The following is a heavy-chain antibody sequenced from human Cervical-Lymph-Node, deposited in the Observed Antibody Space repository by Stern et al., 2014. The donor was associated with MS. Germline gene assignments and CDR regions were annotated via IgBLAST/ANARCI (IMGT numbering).Heavy chain of an antibody. Sequence: QVQLVESGVEVRKPGASVKISCQASGYTFSAFGISWVRQAPGQGLEWIGWMSTSSGNTLYAHRLQGRVAMTRDTSTATAYLELRSLRSEDTALYYCARDCDGGPCYCAYWGQGTQLTVSS. CDR1: GYTFSAFG. CDR3: ARDCDGGPCYCAY. V-gene: IGHV1-18*01. J-gene: IGHJ4*02. D-gene: IGHD2-21*01. CDR2: MSTSSGNT.